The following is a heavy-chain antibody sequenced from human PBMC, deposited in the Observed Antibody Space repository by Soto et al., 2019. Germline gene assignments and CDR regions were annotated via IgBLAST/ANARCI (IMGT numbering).Heavy chain of an antibody. D-gene: IGHD3-10*01. J-gene: IGHJ4*02. Sequence: EVQLVESGGGLVQPEGSLRLSCEVSGFTFSSYWMHWVRQAPGKGLVWVSRINPDGSTTSYADSVTGRVTISRDNADNTLDLEMNSLRAEDTGVYYCARVATGSYHFDQWGQGTLVTFSS. CDR1: GFTFSSYW. CDR2: INPDGSTT. CDR3: ARVATGSYHFDQ. V-gene: IGHV3-74*01.